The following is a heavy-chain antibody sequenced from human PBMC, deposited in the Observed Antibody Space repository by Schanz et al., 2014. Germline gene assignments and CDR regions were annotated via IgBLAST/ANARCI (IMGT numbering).Heavy chain of an antibody. CDR3: ARTGYDPSLTH. Sequence: EVHLLDSGGGLVQPGGSLRLSCAASGFTFSSYAMSWVRQAPGKGLEWVSAISGSGGSTYYADSVKGRFTISRDNSKNTLYLQMNSLRAEDTAVYYCARTGYDPSLTHWGQGTLVTVSS. CDR1: GFTFSSYA. CDR2: ISGSGGST. V-gene: IGHV3-23*01. J-gene: IGHJ4*02. D-gene: IGHD5-12*01.